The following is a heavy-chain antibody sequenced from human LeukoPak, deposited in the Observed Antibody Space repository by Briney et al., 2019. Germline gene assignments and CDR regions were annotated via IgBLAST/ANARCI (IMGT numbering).Heavy chain of an antibody. CDR3: ARRDYYDSNDYNPLSDY. CDR1: GFTFSSYA. D-gene: IGHD3-22*01. CDR2: MNGNGGTT. Sequence: GGSLRLSCAASGFTFSSYAMTWARQAPAKGLEWVSGMNGNGGTTHYADSVKGRFTISRDNSKNTLYLQMNNLRAEDAAVYYCARRDYYDSNDYNPLSDYWGQGTLVTVSS. J-gene: IGHJ4*02. V-gene: IGHV3-23*01.